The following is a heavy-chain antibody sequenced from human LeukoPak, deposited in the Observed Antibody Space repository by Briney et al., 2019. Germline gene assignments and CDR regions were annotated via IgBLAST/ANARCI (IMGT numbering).Heavy chain of an antibody. Sequence: SETLSLTCTVSGASLSSGFYYWSWIRQPAGQGLEWIVRIYTSGSTNYNPSLKSRVTISVDTPKNQFSLKLSSVTAADTAVYYCARCPLSGSSWPDRPNYYYYYYMDVWGKGTTVTVSS. J-gene: IGHJ6*03. CDR1: GASLSSGFYY. CDR2: IYTSGST. V-gene: IGHV4-61*02. D-gene: IGHD6-13*01. CDR3: ARCPLSGSSWPDRPNYYYYYYMDV.